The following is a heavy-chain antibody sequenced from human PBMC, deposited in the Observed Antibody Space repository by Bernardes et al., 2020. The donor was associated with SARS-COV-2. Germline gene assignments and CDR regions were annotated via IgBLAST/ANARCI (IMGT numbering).Heavy chain of an antibody. V-gene: IGHV1-46*01. CDR1: GYTFTSYY. CDR3: ARVSSTTVVTEDAFDI. Sequence: ASVKVSCKASGYTFTSYYMHWVRQAPGQGLEWMGIINPSGGSTSYAQKFQGRVTMTRDTSTSTVYMELSSLRSEDTAVYYCARVSSTTVVTEDAFDIWGQGTMVTVSS. CDR2: INPSGGST. D-gene: IGHD4-17*01. J-gene: IGHJ3*02.